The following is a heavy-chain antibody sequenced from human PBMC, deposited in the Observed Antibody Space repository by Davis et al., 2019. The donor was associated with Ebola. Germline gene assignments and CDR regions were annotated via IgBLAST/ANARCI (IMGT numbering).Heavy chain of an antibody. V-gene: IGHV3-30*18. D-gene: IGHD3-10*02. J-gene: IGHJ6*02. CDR1: GFTFSNSA. CDR2: ISYDGSNK. Sequence: GESLKISCAASGFTFSNSAMHWVRQAPGKGLEWVAVISYDGSNKYYADSVKGRFTISRDNSKNTLYLQMNSLRAENTAVYYCAKTSSQVAGTMSYYGMDVWGQGTTVTVSS. CDR3: AKTSSQVAGTMSYYGMDV.